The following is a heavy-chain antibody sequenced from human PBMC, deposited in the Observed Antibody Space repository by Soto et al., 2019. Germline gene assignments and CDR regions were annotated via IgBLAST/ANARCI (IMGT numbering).Heavy chain of an antibody. CDR1: GFTFSSYA. V-gene: IGHV3-23*01. CDR2: ISGSGGST. CDR3: VKDGRYSSSWYVKAPSHYFDY. D-gene: IGHD6-13*01. Sequence: PGGSLRLSCAASGFTFSSYAMSWVRQAPGKGLEWVSAISGSGGSTYYADSVKGRFTISRDNSKNTLYLQMNSLRAEDTAVYYCVKDGRYSSSWYVKAPSHYFDYWGQGTLVTVSS. J-gene: IGHJ4*02.